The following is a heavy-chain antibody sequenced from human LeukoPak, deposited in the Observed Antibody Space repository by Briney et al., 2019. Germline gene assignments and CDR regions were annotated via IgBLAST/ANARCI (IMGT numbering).Heavy chain of an antibody. CDR3: ARDGPAAAPFDY. Sequence: ASVKVSCKASGYRFTSYDMHWVRQAPGQGLEWMGIINPSGGSTSYAQRFQGRVAMTRDTSTTTVYMEVNSLTSEDTAVYFCARDGPAAAPFDYWGQGTLVTVSS. V-gene: IGHV1-46*01. CDR1: GYRFTSYD. J-gene: IGHJ4*02. CDR2: INPSGGST. D-gene: IGHD6-13*01.